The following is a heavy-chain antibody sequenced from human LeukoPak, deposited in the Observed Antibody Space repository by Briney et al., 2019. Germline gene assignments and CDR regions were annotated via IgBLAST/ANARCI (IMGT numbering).Heavy chain of an antibody. CDR3: ARYFDYYGSGSYDY. D-gene: IGHD3-10*01. Sequence: SETLSLTCTVSGGSISSGDYYWSWIRQPPGKGLEWIGYIYYSGSTYYNPSLKSRVTISVDTSKNQFSLKLSSVTAADTAVYYCARYFDYYGSGSYDYWGQGTLVTVSS. CDR2: IYYSGST. J-gene: IGHJ4*02. V-gene: IGHV4-30-4*01. CDR1: GGSISSGDYY.